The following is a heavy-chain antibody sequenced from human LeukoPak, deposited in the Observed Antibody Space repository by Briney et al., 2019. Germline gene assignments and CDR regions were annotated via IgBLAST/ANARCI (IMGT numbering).Heavy chain of an antibody. CDR1: GFTFSDAW. J-gene: IGHJ4*02. CDR2: IKSKTGGGTT. V-gene: IGHV3-15*01. CDR3: TTNCYY. Sequence: GGSLRLSCAASGFTFSDAWMSWVRQAPGKGLEWVGRIKSKTGGGTTDYAAPVKGRFTISRDDSKNTLYLQMNSLKTEDTAVYYCTTNCYYWGQGTLVTVSS. D-gene: IGHD2-15*01.